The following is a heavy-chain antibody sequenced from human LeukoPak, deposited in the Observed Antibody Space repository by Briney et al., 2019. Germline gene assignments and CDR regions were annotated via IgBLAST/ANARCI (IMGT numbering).Heavy chain of an antibody. Sequence: GASVKVSCKVSGYTLTELSMHWVRQAPGKGLECMGGFDPEDGETIYAQKFQGRVTMTEDTSTDTAYMELSSLRSEDTGVYNGATASEKGGAFDRWGQGTIVTVSS. J-gene: IGHJ3*02. V-gene: IGHV1-24*01. CDR3: ATASEKGGAFDR. CDR2: FDPEDGET. CDR1: GYTLTELS. D-gene: IGHD1-26*01.